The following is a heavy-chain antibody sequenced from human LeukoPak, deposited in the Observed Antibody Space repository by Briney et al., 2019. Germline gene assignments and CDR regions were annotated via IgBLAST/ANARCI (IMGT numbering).Heavy chain of an antibody. CDR3: AKGSSWYVPDY. V-gene: IGHV4-30-2*01. D-gene: IGHD6-13*01. Sequence: SETLSLTCAVSGGSISSGGYSWSWIRQPPGKGPEWIGYIYHSGSTNYNPSLKSRVTISVDKSKNQFSLKLSSVTAADTAVYYCAKGSSWYVPDYWGQGTLVTVSS. CDR1: GGSISSGGYS. J-gene: IGHJ4*02. CDR2: IYHSGST.